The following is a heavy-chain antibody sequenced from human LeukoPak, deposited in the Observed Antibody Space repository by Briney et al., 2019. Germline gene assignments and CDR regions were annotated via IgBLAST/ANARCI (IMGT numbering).Heavy chain of an antibody. Sequence: GGSLRLSCAASGLTFSGYWMTWFRQAPGKGLEWVAVISYDGSNKYYADSVKGRFTISRDNSKNTLYLQMNSLRAEDTAVYYCAKVIGYYYGSGSHWYFDLWGRGTLVTVSS. J-gene: IGHJ2*01. V-gene: IGHV3-30*18. CDR1: GLTFSGYW. D-gene: IGHD3-10*01. CDR2: ISYDGSNK. CDR3: AKVIGYYYGSGSHWYFDL.